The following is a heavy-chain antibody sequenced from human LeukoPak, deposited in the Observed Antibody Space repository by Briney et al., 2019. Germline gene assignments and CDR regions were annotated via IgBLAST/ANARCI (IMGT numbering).Heavy chain of an antibody. Sequence: ASVKVSCKASGYTFTSYAMHWVRQAPGQRLEWMGWINAGNGNTKYSQKFQGRVTITRDTSASTAYMELSSLRSEDTAVYYCARGNNYYDSSGPSFDYWGQGTLVTVSS. CDR2: INAGNGNT. V-gene: IGHV1-3*01. CDR1: GYTFTSYA. CDR3: ARGNNYYDSSGPSFDY. D-gene: IGHD3-22*01. J-gene: IGHJ4*02.